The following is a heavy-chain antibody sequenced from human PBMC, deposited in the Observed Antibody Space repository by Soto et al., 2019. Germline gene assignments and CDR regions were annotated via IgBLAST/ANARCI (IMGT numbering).Heavy chain of an antibody. CDR3: ARVDIAAAIPPDAFDI. V-gene: IGHV1-69*02. CDR1: GGTFSSYT. D-gene: IGHD6-13*01. CDR2: IIPILGIT. J-gene: IGHJ3*02. Sequence: QVQLVQSGAEVKKPGSSVKVSCKASGGTFSSYTISWVRQAPGQGLEWMGRIIPILGITNYAQKFQGRVTITADKSTSTAYMELSSLRSEDTAVYYCARVDIAAAIPPDAFDIWGQGTMVTVSS.